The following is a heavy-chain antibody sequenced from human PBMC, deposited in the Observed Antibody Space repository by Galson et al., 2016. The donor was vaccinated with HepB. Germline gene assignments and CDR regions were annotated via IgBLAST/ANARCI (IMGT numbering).Heavy chain of an antibody. CDR1: GGFISSGDYH. V-gene: IGHV4-31*03. J-gene: IGHJ5*02. Sequence: TLSLTCRVSGGFISSGDYHWNWIRQYPGKGLEWIGSIYYNGRTKNNPSLKSRVTISVDTSENHFSLTLSSVTAADTAVYYCAREAPPRKLGELILPFDLWGQGTLVTVSS. CDR3: AREAPPRKLGELILPFDL. CDR2: IYYNGRT. D-gene: IGHD3-10*01.